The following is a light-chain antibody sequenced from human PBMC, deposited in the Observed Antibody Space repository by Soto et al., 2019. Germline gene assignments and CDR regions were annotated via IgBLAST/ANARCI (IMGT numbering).Light chain of an antibody. Sequence: DIQMTQSPSSLSASVGDRDTITCRASQSISSYLNWYQQKPGKAPKLLIYAASSLQSGVPSRFSGSGSGTDFTVTISSLQQEDFATYYCQQCYSTPRTFGGGTQVEIK. J-gene: IGKJ4*01. CDR1: QSISSY. CDR2: AAS. CDR3: QQCYSTPRT. V-gene: IGKV1-39*01.